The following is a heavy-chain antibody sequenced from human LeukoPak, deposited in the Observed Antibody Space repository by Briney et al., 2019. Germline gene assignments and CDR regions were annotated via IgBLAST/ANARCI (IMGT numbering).Heavy chain of an antibody. CDR2: ISSSSSYI. V-gene: IGHV3-21*01. D-gene: IGHD3-22*01. CDR1: GFTFSSYS. CDR3: ARGRNYCDSSGYYYY. J-gene: IGHJ4*02. Sequence: GGSLRLSCAASGFTFSSYSMNWVRQAPGKGLEWVSSISSSSSYIYYADSVKGRFTISRDNAKNSLYLQMNSLRAEDTAVYYCARGRNYCDSSGYYYYWGQGTLVTVSS.